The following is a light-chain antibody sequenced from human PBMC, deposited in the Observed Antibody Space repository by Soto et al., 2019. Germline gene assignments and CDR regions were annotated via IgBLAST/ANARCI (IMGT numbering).Light chain of an antibody. V-gene: IGLV2-14*01. CDR3: SSYTSSSTLYV. Sequence: QSALTQPASVSGSPGQSITISCTGTSSAVGGYNYVSWYQQHPGKAPKLMIYDVSNRPSGVSNRFSGSKSGNTASLTISGLQAEDEADYYCSSYTSSSTLYVFGTGPKVTVL. J-gene: IGLJ1*01. CDR2: DVS. CDR1: SSAVGGYNY.